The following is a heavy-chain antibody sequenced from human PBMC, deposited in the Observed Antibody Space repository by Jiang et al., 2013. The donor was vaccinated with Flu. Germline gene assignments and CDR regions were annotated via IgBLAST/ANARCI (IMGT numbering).Heavy chain of an antibody. J-gene: IGHJ4*02. CDR1: GGSFNIYY. V-gene: IGHV4-59*08. CDR3: ARHRYGDNYFRD. CDR2: IYYSGTT. D-gene: IGHD4-17*01. Sequence: GSGLVKPSETLSLTCTVSGGSFNIYYWSWIRQPPGKGLEWIGYIYYSGTTQYNPSLKSRVTISVDTSKKQFALRLNSVTAADTAVYYCARHRYGDNYFRDWGQGALVTVSS.